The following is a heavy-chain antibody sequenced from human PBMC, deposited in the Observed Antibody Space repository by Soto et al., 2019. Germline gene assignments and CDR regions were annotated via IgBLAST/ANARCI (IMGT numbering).Heavy chain of an antibody. J-gene: IGHJ4*02. CDR3: ARAPYSSSWYYFDY. CDR2: IYHSGST. D-gene: IGHD6-13*01. Sequence: QVQLQESGPGLVKPSGTLSLTCAVSGGSISSSNWWSWVRQPPGKGLEWIGEIYHSGSTNYNPSLKSRVTXXVXKXXNQFSLKLSSVTAADTAVYYCARAPYSSSWYYFDYWGQGTLVTVSS. CDR1: GGSISSSNW. V-gene: IGHV4-4*02.